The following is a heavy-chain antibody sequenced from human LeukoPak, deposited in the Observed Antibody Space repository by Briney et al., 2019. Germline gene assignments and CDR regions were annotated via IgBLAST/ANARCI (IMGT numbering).Heavy chain of an antibody. J-gene: IGHJ6*02. Sequence: GRSLRLSCAASGFTFSSYAIHWVRQAPGKGLEWVAVISYDGSNKYYADSVKGRFTISRDNSKNTLYLQMNSLRAEDTAVYYCARAGVVRGDAYGMDVWGQGTTVTVSS. CDR3: ARAGVVRGDAYGMDV. CDR1: GFTFSSYA. CDR2: ISYDGSNK. D-gene: IGHD3-10*01. V-gene: IGHV3-30-3*01.